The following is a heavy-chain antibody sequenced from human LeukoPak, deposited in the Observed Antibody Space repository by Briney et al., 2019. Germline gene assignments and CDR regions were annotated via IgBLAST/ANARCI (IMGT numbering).Heavy chain of an antibody. CDR1: GGPISSYY. CDR2: IYTSGST. V-gene: IGHV4-4*07. D-gene: IGHD2-15*01. J-gene: IGHJ5*02. Sequence: SETLSLTCTVSGGPISSYYWSWIRQPAGKGLEWIGRIYTSGSTNYNPSLKSRVTMSVDTPKNQFSLKLSSVTAADTAVYYCARFFSAATWGYNWFDPWGQGALVTVSS. CDR3: ARFFSAATWGYNWFDP.